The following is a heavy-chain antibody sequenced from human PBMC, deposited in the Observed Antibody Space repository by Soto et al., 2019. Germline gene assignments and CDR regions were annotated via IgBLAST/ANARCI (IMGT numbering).Heavy chain of an antibody. J-gene: IGHJ5*02. CDR2: TRSKTYGGTT. Sequence: GGSLRLSCTASGFTFGDYAMSWVRQAPGKGLEWVGFTRSKTYGGTTEYAASVKGRFTISRDDSKSIAYLQMNSLKTEDTAVYYCARDRAYDFWSGYHWFDPWGQGTLVTASS. V-gene: IGHV3-49*04. D-gene: IGHD3-3*01. CDR1: GFTFGDYA. CDR3: ARDRAYDFWSGYHWFDP.